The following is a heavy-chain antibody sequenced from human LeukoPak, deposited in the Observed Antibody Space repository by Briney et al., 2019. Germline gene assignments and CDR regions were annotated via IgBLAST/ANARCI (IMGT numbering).Heavy chain of an antibody. J-gene: IGHJ4*02. V-gene: IGHV3-23*01. CDR2: VGGRGGDRT. CDR3: AKEGLLGGYFFDL. D-gene: IGHD1-26*01. Sequence: GGSLRLSCAASGFPFSRYSMAWVRQAPGRGLDWVSTVGGRGGDRTFYADSVKGRFTVSRDNSRDTVYLQMNNLGADDTAIYYCAKEGLLGGYFFDLWGQGAPVTVSS. CDR1: GFPFSRYS.